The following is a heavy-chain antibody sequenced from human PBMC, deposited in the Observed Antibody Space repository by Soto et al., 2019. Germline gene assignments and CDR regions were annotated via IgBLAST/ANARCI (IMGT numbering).Heavy chain of an antibody. CDR3: ARHLASTVTTSGWFDP. J-gene: IGHJ5*02. V-gene: IGHV3-30-3*01. Sequence: QVHLVESGGGVVQPGKSLRLSCVGSGFALSRHAMHWVRQAPGKGLQWLSIISYDGSTIYYADSVKGRFTISRDNSKNTLYLQMSSLRTDDTAVYFCARHLASTVTTSGWFDPWGQGTLVTVSS. CDR2: ISYDGSTI. CDR1: GFALSRHA. D-gene: IGHD4-17*01.